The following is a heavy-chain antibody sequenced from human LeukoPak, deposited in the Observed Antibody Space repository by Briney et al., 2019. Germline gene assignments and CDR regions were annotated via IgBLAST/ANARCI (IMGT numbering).Heavy chain of an antibody. CDR2: TYPGDSDT. V-gene: IGHV5-51*01. CDR1: GYSFTSYW. Sequence: GESLKISCKGSGYSFTSYWIGWVRQMPGKGLEWMGITYPGDSDTRYSPSFQGQVTISADKSISTAYLQWSSLKASDTAMYYCASQYCSGGSCYGYWGQGTLVTVSS. J-gene: IGHJ4*02. CDR3: ASQYCSGGSCYGY. D-gene: IGHD2-15*01.